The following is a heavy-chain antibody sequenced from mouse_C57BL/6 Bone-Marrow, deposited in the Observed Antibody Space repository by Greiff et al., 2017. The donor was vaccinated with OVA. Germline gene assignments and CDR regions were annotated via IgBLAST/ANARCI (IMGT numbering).Heavy chain of an antibody. Sequence: VQLQESGPELVKPGASVKLSCKASGYTFTSYDINWVKQRPGQGLEWIGWIYPRDGSTKYNEKFKGKATWTVDTSSSTAYMELHSLTSEDSAVYFCARDDYDWYFDVWGTGTTVTVSS. CDR1: GYTFTSYD. J-gene: IGHJ1*03. CDR3: ARDDYDWYFDV. CDR2: IYPRDGST. V-gene: IGHV1-85*01. D-gene: IGHD2-4*01.